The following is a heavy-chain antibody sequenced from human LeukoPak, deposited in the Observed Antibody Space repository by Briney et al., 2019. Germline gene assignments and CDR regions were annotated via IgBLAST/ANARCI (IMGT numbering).Heavy chain of an antibody. CDR1: GYTFTSYG. D-gene: IGHD3-22*01. CDR2: ISAYNGNT. V-gene: IGHV1-18*01. CDR3: ARTYYYDSSPADADY. J-gene: IGHJ4*02. Sequence: ASVKVSCKASGYTFTSYGISWVRQAPGQGLEWMGWISAYNGNTNNAQKLQGRVTMTTDTSTSTAYMELRSLRSDDTAVYYCARTYYYDSSPADADYWGQGTLVTVSS.